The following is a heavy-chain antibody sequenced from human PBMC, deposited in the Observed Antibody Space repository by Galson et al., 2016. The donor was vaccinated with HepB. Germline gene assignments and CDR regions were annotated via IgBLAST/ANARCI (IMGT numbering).Heavy chain of an antibody. V-gene: IGHV3-33*01. CDR1: KFTFSGYG. Sequence: SLRLSCAASKFTFSGYGMHWVRQAPGKGLEWVALIWYDGSEQYYADSVKGPFTITRDNSKDTLYMQMNYLRADDTAVYYCARGNKSGFHGADYWGQGTLVTVSS. CDR3: ARGNKSGFHGADY. CDR2: IWYDGSEQ. J-gene: IGHJ4*02. D-gene: IGHD3-22*01.